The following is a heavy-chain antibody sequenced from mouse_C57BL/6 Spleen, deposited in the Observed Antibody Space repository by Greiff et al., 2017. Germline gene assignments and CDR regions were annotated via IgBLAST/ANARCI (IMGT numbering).Heavy chain of an antibody. CDR3: ARDGYYDAY. V-gene: IGHV3-6*01. CDR2: LSYDGST. J-gene: IGHJ3*01. CDR1: GYSITSGYY. Sequence: EVQLQQSGPGLVKPSQSLSLTCSVTGYSITSGYYWNWIRQFPGNKLEWKCYLSYDGSTNYNPSLKNRSSITRDTSENQLFLKLNSVTTEDTATYNCARDGYYDAYWGQGTLVTVSA. D-gene: IGHD2-3*01.